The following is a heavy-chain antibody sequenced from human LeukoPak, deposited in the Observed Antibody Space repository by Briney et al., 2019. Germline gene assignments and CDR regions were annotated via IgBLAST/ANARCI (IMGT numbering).Heavy chain of an antibody. CDR3: ARGPMKYYDILTGYQSNAFDI. CDR2: IYHCGST. D-gene: IGHD3-9*01. V-gene: IGHV4-30-2*01. CDR1: GGSISSGGYS. Sequence: SETLSLTCAVSGGSISSGGYSWSWIRQPPGKGLEWIGYIYHCGSTYYNPSLKSRVTISVDRSKNQFSLKLSSVTAADTAVYYCARGPMKYYDILTGYQSNAFDIWGQGTMVTVSS. J-gene: IGHJ3*02.